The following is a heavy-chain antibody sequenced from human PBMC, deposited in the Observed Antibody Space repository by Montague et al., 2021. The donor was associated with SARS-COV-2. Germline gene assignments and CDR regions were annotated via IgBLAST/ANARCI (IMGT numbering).Heavy chain of an antibody. V-gene: IGHV4-39*01. CDR3: ARLPPYRLNSNGHYYNAVDI. D-gene: IGHD3-22*01. CDR1: GGSISSSGYY. J-gene: IGHJ3*02. CDR2: IYYSGNT. Sequence: SETLSLTCTVSGGSISSSGYYWGWIRQPPGKGLEWIGSIYYSGNTYYSPSLQSRVTISVDTSKNQFSLRLNSMTAADTAVYYCARLPPYRLNSNGHYYNAVDIWGQGTMVTVSS.